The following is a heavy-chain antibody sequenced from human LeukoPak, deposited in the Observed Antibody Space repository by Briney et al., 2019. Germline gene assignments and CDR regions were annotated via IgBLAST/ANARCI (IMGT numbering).Heavy chain of an antibody. CDR3: ARGYQLLGY. Sequence: SETLSLTCTVSGGSISSYYWSWIRQPPGKGLEWIGYIYYSGSTNYNPSLKSRVTISVDTSKNQFSLKLSSVTAADTAVYYCARGYQLLGYWGQGTLVTVSS. V-gene: IGHV4-59*01. J-gene: IGHJ4*02. CDR1: GGSISSYY. D-gene: IGHD2-2*01. CDR2: IYYSGST.